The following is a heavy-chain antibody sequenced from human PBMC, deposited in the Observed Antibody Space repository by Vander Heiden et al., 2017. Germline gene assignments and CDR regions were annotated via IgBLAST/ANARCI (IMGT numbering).Heavy chain of an antibody. D-gene: IGHD3-10*01. V-gene: IGHV3-21*01. CDR2: ISSSSSYI. CDR1: GFTFSSYS. J-gene: IGHJ5*02. CDR3: ARYPDGGHWFDP. Sequence: EVQLVESGGGLVKPGGSLRLSCAASGFTFSSYSMNWVRQAPGKGLEWVSSISSSSSYIYYADSVKGRFTISRDNAKNSLYLQMNSLRAEDTAVYYCARYPDGGHWFDPWGQGTLVTVSS.